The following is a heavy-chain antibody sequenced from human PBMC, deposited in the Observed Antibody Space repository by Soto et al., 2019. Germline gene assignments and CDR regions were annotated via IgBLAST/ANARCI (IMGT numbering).Heavy chain of an antibody. Sequence: AETLSLTCTVSGCSISSNYLTWIRQPPGKGLEWIGYVYNSGSTNYNPSLKSRVTISEDTSKSQFSLKVNSMTAADTAVYYCARYRREAVAGYTLDNWGQGILVTVSS. CDR3: ARYRREAVAGYTLDN. CDR2: VYNSGST. J-gene: IGHJ4*02. D-gene: IGHD6-13*01. V-gene: IGHV4-59*01. CDR1: GCSISSNY.